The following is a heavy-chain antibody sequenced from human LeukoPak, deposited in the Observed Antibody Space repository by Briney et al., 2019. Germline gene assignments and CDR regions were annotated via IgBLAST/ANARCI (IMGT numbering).Heavy chain of an antibody. V-gene: IGHV1-2*02. J-gene: IGHJ5*02. D-gene: IGHD3-10*01. CDR3: AKDRRAMVRGVIGWFDP. CDR2: INPNSGGT. CDR1: GYTFTGYY. Sequence: ASVKVSCKASGYTFTGYYMHWVRQAPGQGLEWMGWINPNSGGTNYAQKFQGRVTMTRDTSISTAYMELSRLRSDDTAVYYCAKDRRAMVRGVIGWFDPWGQGTLVTVSS.